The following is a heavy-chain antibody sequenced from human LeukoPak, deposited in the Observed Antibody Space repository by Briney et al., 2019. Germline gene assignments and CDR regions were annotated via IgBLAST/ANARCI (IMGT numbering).Heavy chain of an antibody. J-gene: IGHJ3*02. CDR2: IIPIFGTA. D-gene: IGHD2-2*01. V-gene: IGHV1-69*13. CDR1: GGTLSSYA. Sequence: SVKVSCKASGGTLSSYAISWVRQAPGQGLEWMGGIIPIFGTANYAQKFQGRVTITADESTSTAYMELSSLRSEDTAVYYCARDGYCSSTSCYDFGAFDIWGQGTMVTVSS. CDR3: ARDGYCSSTSCYDFGAFDI.